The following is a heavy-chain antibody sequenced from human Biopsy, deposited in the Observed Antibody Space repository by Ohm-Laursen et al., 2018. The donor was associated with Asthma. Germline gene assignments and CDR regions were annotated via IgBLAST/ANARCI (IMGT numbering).Heavy chain of an antibody. Sequence: SLRLSCAASGFSFSEFVMHWVRQAPGKGLEWVAVISYDGSTKYYADSVKGRFTISRDNSKNAPYLQMNSLRAEDTAVYYCASQSSGPDFWSGYYYFDYWGQGTLVTVSS. CDR1: GFSFSEFV. V-gene: IGHV3-30*03. CDR3: ASQSSGPDFWSGYYYFDY. D-gene: IGHD3-3*01. J-gene: IGHJ4*02. CDR2: ISYDGSTK.